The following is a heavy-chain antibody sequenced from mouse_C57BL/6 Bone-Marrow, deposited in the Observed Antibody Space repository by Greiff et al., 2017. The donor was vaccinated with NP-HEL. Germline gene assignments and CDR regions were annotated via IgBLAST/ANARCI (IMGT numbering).Heavy chain of an antibody. Sequence: EVQLQQSGPELVKPGASVKISCKASGYTFTDYYMNWVKQSHGKSLEWIGDINPNNGGTSYNQKFKGKATLTVDKSSRTAYMEHRSLTSEDAAVYYSARGVYAYWGQGTLVTVSA. V-gene: IGHV1-26*01. J-gene: IGHJ3*01. CDR2: INPNNGGT. CDR1: GYTFTDYY. CDR3: ARGVYAY.